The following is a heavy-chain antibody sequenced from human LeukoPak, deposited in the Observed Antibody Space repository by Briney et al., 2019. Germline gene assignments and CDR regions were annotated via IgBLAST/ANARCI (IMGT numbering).Heavy chain of an antibody. J-gene: IGHJ3*02. V-gene: IGHV3-23*01. CDR2: ISGSGGST. CDR1: GFTFRSYA. Sequence: GSLRLSCAASGFTFRSYAMSWVRQAPGKGLEWVSAISGSGGSTYYADSVKGRFTISRDNSKNTLYLQMNSLRAEDTAVYYCAKGQRLDEGTDAFDSWGQGTMVTVSS. D-gene: IGHD6-25*01. CDR3: AKGQRLDEGTDAFDS.